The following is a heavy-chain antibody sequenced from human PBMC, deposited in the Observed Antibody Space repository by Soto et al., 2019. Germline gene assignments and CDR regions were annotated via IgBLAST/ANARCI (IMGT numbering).Heavy chain of an antibody. J-gene: IGHJ3*01. CDR3: ARGSGNYGFDF. D-gene: IGHD1-26*01. Sequence: QVQLQESGPRLVKPSETLSLTCTVSGDSMSSYYWSWIRQPAGKGLEWIGRIYTSGRTNYDPPLTSRVTMSIDTSAKQFSLKLTSVTAADTAVYYCARGSGNYGFDFWGRGTMVTVSS. CDR2: IYTSGRT. V-gene: IGHV4-4*07. CDR1: GDSMSSYY.